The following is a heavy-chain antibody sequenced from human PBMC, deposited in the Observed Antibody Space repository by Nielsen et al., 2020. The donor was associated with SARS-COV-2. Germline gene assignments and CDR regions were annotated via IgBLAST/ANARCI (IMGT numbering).Heavy chain of an antibody. CDR1: GYTFTSYY. D-gene: IGHD6-13*01. CDR2: INPSGGST. CDR3: ARDLEQQLVPYYYYYGMDV. Sequence: ASVKVSCKASGYTFTSYYMHWVRQAPGQGLEWTGIINPSGGSTSYAQKFQGRVTMTRDTSTSTVYMELSSLRSEDTAVYYCARDLEQQLVPYYYYYGMDVWGQGTTVTVSS. J-gene: IGHJ6*02. V-gene: IGHV1-46*01.